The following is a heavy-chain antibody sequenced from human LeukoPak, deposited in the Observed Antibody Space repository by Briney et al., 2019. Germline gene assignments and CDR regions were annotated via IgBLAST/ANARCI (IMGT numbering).Heavy chain of an antibody. V-gene: IGHV4-34*01. J-gene: IGHJ5*02. CDR2: INHSGST. CDR3: ARHFAPRVIGYCSGGSCYWGHNWFDP. D-gene: IGHD2-15*01. Sequence: SETLSLTCAVYGGSFSGYYWSRIRQPPGKGLEWIGEINHSGSTNYNPSLKSRVTIPVDTSKNQFSLKLSSVTAADTAVYYCARHFAPRVIGYCSGGSCYWGHNWFDPWGQGTLVTVSS. CDR1: GGSFSGYY.